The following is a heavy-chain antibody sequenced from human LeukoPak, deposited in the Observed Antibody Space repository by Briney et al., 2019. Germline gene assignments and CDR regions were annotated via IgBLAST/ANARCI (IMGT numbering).Heavy chain of an antibody. D-gene: IGHD3-22*01. CDR1: GFTFSSYS. Sequence: GGSLRLSCAASGFTFSSYSMNWVRQAPGKGLEWVSSISSSSSYIYYADSVKGRFTISRDISKNTVYLQMNSLRAEDTAVYYCARDQDYYDSSGYDYWGQGTLVTVSS. J-gene: IGHJ4*02. CDR3: ARDQDYYDSSGYDY. V-gene: IGHV3-21*01. CDR2: ISSSSSYI.